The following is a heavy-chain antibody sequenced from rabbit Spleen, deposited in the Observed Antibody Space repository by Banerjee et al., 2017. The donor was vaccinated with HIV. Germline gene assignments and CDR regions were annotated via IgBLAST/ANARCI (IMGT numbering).Heavy chain of an antibody. CDR2: IYTGNGKN. CDR3: TRDDGRGHYIYGYFNL. Sequence: QSLEESGGGLVQPEGSLTLTCTASGFSFSSGYYMCWVRQAPGKGLEWVGFIYTGNGKNYYASGAKGRFTISKTSSTTVTLQVTSLTAADTATYFCTRDDGRGHYIYGYFNLWGPGTLGTVS. J-gene: IGHJ4*01. V-gene: IGHV1S40*01. D-gene: IGHD1-1*01. CDR1: GFSFSSGYY.